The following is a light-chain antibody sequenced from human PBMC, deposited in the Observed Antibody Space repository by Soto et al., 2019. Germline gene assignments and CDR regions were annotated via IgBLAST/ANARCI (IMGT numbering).Light chain of an antibody. Sequence: QSALTQPASVSGSPGQSITISCTGTSSDVGGYNYVSWYQQHPAKAPKLMIYEVSNRSSGVSHRFSGSKSGNTASLTISGLQAEDEAYYYCFSYTTSSTLVFGGGTKLTVL. CDR1: SSDVGGYNY. CDR3: FSYTTSSTLV. J-gene: IGLJ3*02. CDR2: EVS. V-gene: IGLV2-14*01.